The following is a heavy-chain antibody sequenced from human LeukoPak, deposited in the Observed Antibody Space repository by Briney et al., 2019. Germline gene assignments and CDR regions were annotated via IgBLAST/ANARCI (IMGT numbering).Heavy chain of an antibody. D-gene: IGHD4-17*01. Sequence: PGGSLRLSCAASGFTFGDYAMHWVRQPPGKGLEWLSLITGEGDITYHADSVKGRFTIPRDNNENSPYLQMNSLRTEDTALYYCAKDIPTGDSVFDSWGQGTLVIVS. V-gene: IGHV3-43*02. CDR1: GFTFGDYA. CDR2: ITGEGDIT. CDR3: AKDIPTGDSVFDS. J-gene: IGHJ4*02.